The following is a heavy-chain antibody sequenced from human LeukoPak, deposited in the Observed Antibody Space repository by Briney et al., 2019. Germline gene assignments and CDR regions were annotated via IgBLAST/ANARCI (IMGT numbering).Heavy chain of an antibody. CDR1: GYTFTSYD. V-gene: IGHV1-8*01. Sequence: GASVKVSCKASGYTFTSYDINWVRQATGQGLEWMGRMNPSGGNTGYAQKFQGRVTMTRNTSISTAYMELSSLRSEDTAVYYCARASTLEPRIVGASGAFDIWGQGTMVTVSS. CDR2: MNPSGGNT. D-gene: IGHD1-26*01. CDR3: ARASTLEPRIVGASGAFDI. J-gene: IGHJ3*02.